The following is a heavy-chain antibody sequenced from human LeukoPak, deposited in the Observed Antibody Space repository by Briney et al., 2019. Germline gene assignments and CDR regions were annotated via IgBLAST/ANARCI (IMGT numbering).Heavy chain of an antibody. J-gene: IGHJ6*02. V-gene: IGHV3-30*04. CDR1: GFTFSGYP. CDR2: ISYDGSSK. CDR3: ARDPQYYDFWSGYSNSYGMDV. D-gene: IGHD3-3*01. Sequence: GKSLRLSCAASGFTFSGYPIHWVRQAPGKGLEWVAVISYDGSSKYYADSVEGRFTISRDNSKNTLYLQMNSLRAEDTAVYYCARDPQYYDFWSGYSNSYGMDVWGQGTTVTVSS.